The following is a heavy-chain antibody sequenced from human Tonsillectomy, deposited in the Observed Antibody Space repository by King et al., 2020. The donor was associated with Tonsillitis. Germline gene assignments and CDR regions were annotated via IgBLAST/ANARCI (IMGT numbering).Heavy chain of an antibody. Sequence: QLVQSGAEVKKPGASVKVSCKASGYTFTGYYMHWVRQAPGQGLEWMGWINPNSGGTNYAQKFQGRVTMTRDTSISTAYMELSRLRSDDTAVYYCARDYQQVWFLSGWSAPAIDYWGQGTLVTVSS. D-gene: IGHD6-19*01. J-gene: IGHJ4*02. CDR2: INPNSGGT. V-gene: IGHV1-2*02. CDR3: ARDYQQVWFLSGWSAPAIDY. CDR1: GYTFTGYY.